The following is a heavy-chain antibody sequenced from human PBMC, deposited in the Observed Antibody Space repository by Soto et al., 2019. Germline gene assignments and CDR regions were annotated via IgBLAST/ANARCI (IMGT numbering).Heavy chain of an antibody. CDR2: IIPIFGTA. CDR1: GGTFSSYS. V-gene: IGHV1-69*13. D-gene: IGHD5-18*01. J-gene: IGHJ4*02. CDR3: ARESDTAMEPKADFDY. Sequence: SVKVSCKASGGTFSSYSISWVRQAPGQGLEWMGGIIPIFGTANYAQKFQGRVTITADESTSTAYMELSSLRSEDTAVYYCARESDTAMEPKADFDYWGQGTLVTVSS.